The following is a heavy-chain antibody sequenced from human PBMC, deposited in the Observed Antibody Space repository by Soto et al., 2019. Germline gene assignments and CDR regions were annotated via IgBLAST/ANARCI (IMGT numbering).Heavy chain of an antibody. CDR1: GYTFTNYH. CDR3: ARDSSIVVDGGSCQDY. J-gene: IGHJ4*02. Sequence: GASVKVSCKASGYTFTNYHMHWVRQAPGQGFEWMGIINPSGGSTTYAQKFQGRVTMTSDTSTNTVYMELSSLRSDDTAVYFCARDSSIVVDGGSCQDYWGQGTQVTSPQ. D-gene: IGHD2-15*01. CDR2: INPSGGST. V-gene: IGHV1-46*01.